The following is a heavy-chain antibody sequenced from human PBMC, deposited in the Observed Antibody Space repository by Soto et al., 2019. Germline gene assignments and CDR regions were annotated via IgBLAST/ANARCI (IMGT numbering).Heavy chain of an antibody. Sequence: ASGPTLVNPTETLTLTCTVSGFSLSNARMGVSWIRQPPAKALQWLAHIFSNDEKSYSTSLKSRLTISKDTSKSQVVLTMTNMDPVDTATYDCARIPRGSWPFDYWGHATLVTVSS. CDR2: IFSNDEK. V-gene: IGHV2-26*01. CDR1: GFSLSNARMG. CDR3: ARIPRGSWPFDY. D-gene: IGHD3-10*01. J-gene: IGHJ4*03.